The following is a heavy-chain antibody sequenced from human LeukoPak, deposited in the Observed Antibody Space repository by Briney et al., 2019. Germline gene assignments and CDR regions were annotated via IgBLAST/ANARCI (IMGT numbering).Heavy chain of an antibody. CDR1: GFTFSSYA. CDR3: AKGRGDPAWLVRPEGSFDS. V-gene: IGHV3-23*01. CDR2: ISGSGGST. Sequence: GGSLRLSCAASGFTFSSYAMSWVRQGPGKGLEWVSGISGSGGSTYYADSVKGRFTIFRDNPKNTLYLQMNSLRDEDTAVYYCAKGRGDPAWLVRPEGSFDSWGQGTLVTVSS. D-gene: IGHD6-19*01. J-gene: IGHJ4*02.